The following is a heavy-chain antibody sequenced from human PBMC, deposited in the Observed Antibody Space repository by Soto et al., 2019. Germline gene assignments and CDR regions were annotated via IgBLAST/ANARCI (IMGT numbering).Heavy chain of an antibody. J-gene: IGHJ4*02. Sequence: QLQLQESGSGLVKPSQTLSLTCAVSGGSISSGGYSWSWIRQPPGKGLEWIGYIYHSGSTYYNPSLKSRVTISVDRSKNQFSLKLSSVTAADTAVYYCARVYGDYVEYYFDYWGQGTLVTVSS. CDR2: IYHSGST. V-gene: IGHV4-30-2*01. D-gene: IGHD4-17*01. CDR3: ARVYGDYVEYYFDY. CDR1: GGSISSGGYS.